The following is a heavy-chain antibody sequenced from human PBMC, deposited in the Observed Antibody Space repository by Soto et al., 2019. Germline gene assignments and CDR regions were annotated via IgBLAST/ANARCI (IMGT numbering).Heavy chain of an antibody. Sequence: QVQLVESGGGVVQPGRSLRLSCAASGFTFSSCGMHWVRQAPGKGLEWVAVISYDGSNKYYADSVKGRFTISRDNSKNTLYLQMNSMRAEDTAVYYCATDRSAAGNDWFDPWGQGTLVTVSS. V-gene: IGHV3-30*03. CDR2: ISYDGSNK. D-gene: IGHD6-13*01. J-gene: IGHJ5*02. CDR3: ATDRSAAGNDWFDP. CDR1: GFTFSSCG.